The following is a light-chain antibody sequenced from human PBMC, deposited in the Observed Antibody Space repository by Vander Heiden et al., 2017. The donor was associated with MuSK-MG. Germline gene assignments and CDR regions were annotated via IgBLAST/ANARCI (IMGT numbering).Light chain of an antibody. CDR1: TGVVTSGHY. J-gene: IGLJ2*01. CDR2: DTN. V-gene: IGLV7-46*01. Sequence: QAVVTQEPSLTVSPGGTVTLTCGSSTGVVTSGHYPYWLQQKPGHAPRTLIYDTNNKRSWTPARFSGSLFGGKAALTLSGAQPEDEADYYCFLSYSVPWVFGGGTKLTVL. CDR3: FLSYSVPWV.